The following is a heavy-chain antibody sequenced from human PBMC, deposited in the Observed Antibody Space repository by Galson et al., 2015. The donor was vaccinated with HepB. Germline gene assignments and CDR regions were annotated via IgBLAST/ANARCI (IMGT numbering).Heavy chain of an antibody. Sequence: SLRLSCAASGFTFSSYAMHWVRQAPGKGLEWVAVISYDGSNKYYADSVKGRFTISRDNSKNTLYLQMNSLRAEDTAVYYCARGHTIAVALDYWGQGTLVTVSS. CDR3: ARGHTIAVALDY. J-gene: IGHJ4*02. D-gene: IGHD6-19*01. CDR1: GFTFSSYA. CDR2: ISYDGSNK. V-gene: IGHV3-30-3*01.